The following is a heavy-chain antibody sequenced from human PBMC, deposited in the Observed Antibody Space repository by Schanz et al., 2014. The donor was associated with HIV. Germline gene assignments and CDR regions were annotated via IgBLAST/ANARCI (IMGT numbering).Heavy chain of an antibody. CDR2: ISGSGGST. Sequence: EVQLVESGGGLVQPGKSLRLSCAASGFAFSSSWMHWVRQTPGKGLEWVSAISGSGGSTYYADSVKGRFTISRDNSKKTLYLQMNSLRAGDTAVYYCASTEFPYSSSSDYYYGMDVWGQGTTVTVSS. D-gene: IGHD6-6*01. CDR1: GFAFSSSW. J-gene: IGHJ6*02. V-gene: IGHV3-23*04. CDR3: ASTEFPYSSSSDYYYGMDV.